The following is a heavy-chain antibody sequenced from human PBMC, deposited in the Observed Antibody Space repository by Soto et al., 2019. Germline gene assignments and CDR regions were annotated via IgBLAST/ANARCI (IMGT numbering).Heavy chain of an antibody. D-gene: IGHD2-15*01. CDR1: GFTFSSYA. J-gene: IGHJ6*02. CDR2: ISYDGSNK. CDR3: ARESCSGGSCYSRYYGMDV. V-gene: IGHV3-30-3*01. Sequence: GGSLRLSCAASGFTFSSYAMHWVRQAPGKGLEWVAVISYDGSNKYYADSVKGRFTISRDNSKNTLYLQMNSLRAEDTAVYYCARESCSGGSCYSRYYGMDVWGQGTTVPVPS.